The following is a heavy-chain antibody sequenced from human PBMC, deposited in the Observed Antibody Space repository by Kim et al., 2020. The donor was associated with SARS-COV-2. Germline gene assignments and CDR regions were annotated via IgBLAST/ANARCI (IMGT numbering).Heavy chain of an antibody. D-gene: IGHD1-26*01. J-gene: IGHJ3*02. V-gene: IGHV3-30*07. Sequence: VTGRFTIARDNSKNTLYLQMNSRRDEDTAVYYCAREGDSGSDYLSHAFDIWGQGTMVTVSS. CDR3: AREGDSGSDYLSHAFDI.